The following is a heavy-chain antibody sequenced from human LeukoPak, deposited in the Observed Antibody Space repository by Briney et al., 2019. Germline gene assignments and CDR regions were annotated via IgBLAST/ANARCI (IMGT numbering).Heavy chain of an antibody. CDR3: ARDSQYCSSTSCYTSFDY. Sequence: SVKVSCKASGYTFTSYGISWVRQAPGQGLEWMGGIIPIFGTANYAQKFQGRVTITTDESTSTAYMELSSLRSEDTAVYYCARDSQYCSSTSCYTSFDYWGQGTLVTVSS. V-gene: IGHV1-69*05. D-gene: IGHD2-2*02. CDR1: GYTFTSYG. CDR2: IIPIFGTA. J-gene: IGHJ4*02.